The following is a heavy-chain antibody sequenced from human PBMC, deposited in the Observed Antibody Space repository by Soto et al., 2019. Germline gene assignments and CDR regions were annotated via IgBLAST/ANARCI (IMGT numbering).Heavy chain of an antibody. V-gene: IGHV1-58*01. D-gene: IGHD6-19*01. Sequence: GASVKVSCKASGFTFTSSAVQWVRQARGQRLEWIGWIVVGSGNTNYAQKFQERVTITRDMSTSTAYMELSSLRSEDTAVYYCAAKSPSPTTSLWAGVYYYGMDVWGQGTTVTVSS. CDR1: GFTFTSSA. CDR3: AAKSPSPTTSLWAGVYYYGMDV. CDR2: IVVGSGNT. J-gene: IGHJ6*02.